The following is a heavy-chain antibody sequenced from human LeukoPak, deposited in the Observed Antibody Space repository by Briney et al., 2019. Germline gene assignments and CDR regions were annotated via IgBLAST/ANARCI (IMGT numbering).Heavy chain of an antibody. CDR3: ARTSGYSGYDGPYYFDY. Sequence: ASVKVSCKASGYTFTGYYMHWVRQAPGQGLEWMGWINPNSGGTNYAQKFQGRVTITTDESTSTAYMELSSLRSEDTAVYYCARTSGYSGYDGPYYFDYWGQGTLVTVSS. CDR2: INPNSGGT. D-gene: IGHD5-12*01. CDR1: GYTFTGYY. V-gene: IGHV1-2*02. J-gene: IGHJ4*02.